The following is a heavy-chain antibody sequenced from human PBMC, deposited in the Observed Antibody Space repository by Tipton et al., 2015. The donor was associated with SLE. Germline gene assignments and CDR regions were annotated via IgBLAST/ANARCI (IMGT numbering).Heavy chain of an antibody. Sequence: TLSLTCTVSGGSISSHYWSWIRQPPGKGLEWIGDIYYSGSTNYNPSLKSRVTISVDTSKNKFSLKLSSVTAADTAVYYCAREGGKQWLVHDYWGQGTLVTVSS. CDR2: IYYSGST. CDR3: AREGGKQWLVHDY. J-gene: IGHJ4*02. D-gene: IGHD6-19*01. V-gene: IGHV4-59*11. CDR1: GGSISSHY.